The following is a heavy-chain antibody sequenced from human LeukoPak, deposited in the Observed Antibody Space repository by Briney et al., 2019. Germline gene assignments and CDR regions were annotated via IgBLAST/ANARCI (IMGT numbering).Heavy chain of an antibody. Sequence: GGSLRLSCAASGFTFSSYAMSWVRQAPGKGLEWVSAISGSGGSTYYADSVKGRFTISRDTSKNTLYLQLNSLRAEDTAVYYWARRYSSCWSPFDYWGQGTLVTVSS. CDR1: GFTFSSYA. V-gene: IGHV3-23*01. CDR3: ARRYSSCWSPFDY. J-gene: IGHJ4*02. D-gene: IGHD6-19*01. CDR2: ISGSGGST.